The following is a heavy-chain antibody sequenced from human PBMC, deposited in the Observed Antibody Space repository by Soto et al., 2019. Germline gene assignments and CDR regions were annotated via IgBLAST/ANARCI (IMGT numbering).Heavy chain of an antibody. V-gene: IGHV3-48*02. D-gene: IGHD3-3*01. CDR2: ISSSSSTI. CDR3: ARQTLRDTILAGTYYYYYYGMDV. Sequence: GGSLRLSCAASGFTFSSYSMNWVRQAPGKGLEWVSYISSSSSTIYYADSVKGRFTISRDNAKNSLYLQMNSLRDEDTAVYYCARQTLRDTILAGTYYYYYYGMDVWGQGTTVTVSS. CDR1: GFTFSSYS. J-gene: IGHJ6*02.